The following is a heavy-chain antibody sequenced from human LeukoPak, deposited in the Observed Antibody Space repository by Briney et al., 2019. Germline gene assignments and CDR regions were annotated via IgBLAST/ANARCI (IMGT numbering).Heavy chain of an antibody. CDR2: IRTRAYGGTT. CDR3: TRDNEPWYCGTTSCLDY. J-gene: IGHJ4*02. CDR1: GFTFGDYA. D-gene: IGHD2-2*01. Sequence: GGSLRLSCKFSGFTFGDYAMSWFRQVPGKGLEWVGLIRTRAYGGTTEYAASVKGRLTLSRDDSKSIAYLQMDSLKTEDTAVYYCTRDNEPWYCGTTSCLDYWGQGTLVTVSS. V-gene: IGHV3-49*03.